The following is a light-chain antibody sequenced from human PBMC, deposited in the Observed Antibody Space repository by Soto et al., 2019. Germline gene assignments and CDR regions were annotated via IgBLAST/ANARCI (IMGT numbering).Light chain of an antibody. V-gene: IGKV1-5*03. CDR2: KAS. J-gene: IGKJ1*01. Sequence: DIQMTQSPSTLSGSVGDRVTITCRANQTISSWLAWYQQKPGKAPKLLIYKASTLKSGVPSRFSGSGSGTDFTLTISSLQPDDFATYYCQHYNSYSEAFGQGTKVELK. CDR3: QHYNSYSEA. CDR1: QTISSW.